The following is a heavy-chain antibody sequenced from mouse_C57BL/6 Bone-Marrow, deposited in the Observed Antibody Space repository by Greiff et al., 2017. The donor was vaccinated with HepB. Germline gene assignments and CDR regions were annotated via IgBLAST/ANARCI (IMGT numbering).Heavy chain of an antibody. CDR3: ARGATVVAPFAY. J-gene: IGHJ3*01. CDR2: ISSGGSYT. V-gene: IGHV5-6*02. CDR1: GFTFSSYG. D-gene: IGHD1-1*01. Sequence: EVMLVESGGDLVKPGGSLKLSCAASGFTFSSYGMSWVRQTPDKRLEWVATISSGGSYTYYPDSVKGRCTISRDNAKNTLYLQMSSRKSEDTAMYYCARGATVVAPFAYWGQGTLVTVSA.